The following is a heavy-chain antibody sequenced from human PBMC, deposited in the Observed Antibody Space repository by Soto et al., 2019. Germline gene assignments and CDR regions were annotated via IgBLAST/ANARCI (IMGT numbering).Heavy chain of an antibody. D-gene: IGHD3-10*01. CDR3: ARTGASYYYGSGSYYMFDY. Sequence: PSETLSLTCAVYGGSFSGYYWSWIRQPPGKGLEWIGEINHSGSTNYNPSLKSRVTISVDTSKNQFSLKLSSVTAADTAVYYCARTGASYYYGSGSYYMFDYWGQGTLVTVS. CDR2: INHSGST. CDR1: GGSFSGYY. J-gene: IGHJ4*02. V-gene: IGHV4-34*01.